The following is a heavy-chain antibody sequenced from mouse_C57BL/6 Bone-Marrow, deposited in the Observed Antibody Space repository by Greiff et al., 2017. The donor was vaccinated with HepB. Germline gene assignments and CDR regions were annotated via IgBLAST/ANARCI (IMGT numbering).Heavy chain of an antibody. CDR3: ARYYGSSYVDWFAY. D-gene: IGHD1-1*01. CDR1: GYTFTSYG. J-gene: IGHJ3*01. V-gene: IGHV1-81*01. CDR2: IYPRSGNT. Sequence: QVHVKQSGAELARPGASVKLSCKASGYTFTSYGISWVKQRTGQGLEWIGEIYPRSGNTYYNEKFKGTATLTADKSSSTAYMELRSLTSEDSAVYFCARYYGSSYVDWFAYWGQGTLVTVSA.